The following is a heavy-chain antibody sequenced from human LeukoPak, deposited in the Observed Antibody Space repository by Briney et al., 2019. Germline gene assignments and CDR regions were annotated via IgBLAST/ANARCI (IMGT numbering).Heavy chain of an antibody. CDR1: GFTFTSYA. V-gene: IGHV3-23*01. CDR2: ISGGGGST. D-gene: IGHD5-18*01. J-gene: IGHJ6*02. Sequence: PGGSLRLSCAASGFTFTSYAMSWVRQAPGKGLEWVSAISGGGGSTNYADSVKGRFTISRDNAKNTLYLQMNSLRAEDTAVYYCARDAVDTANAVWGQGTTVTVSS. CDR3: ARDAVDTANAV.